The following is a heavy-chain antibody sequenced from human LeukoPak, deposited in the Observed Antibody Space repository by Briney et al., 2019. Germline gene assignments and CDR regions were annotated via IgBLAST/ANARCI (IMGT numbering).Heavy chain of an antibody. J-gene: IGHJ4*02. Sequence: PGGSLRLSCAASGFTFSSYAMSWVRQAPGKGLEWVSAISGSGGSTYYADSVKGRFTISRDNAKNSLYLQMNSLRAEDTAVYYCARTVVAVGPIDYWGQGTLVTVSS. CDR3: ARTVVAVGPIDY. V-gene: IGHV3-23*01. CDR2: ISGSGGST. D-gene: IGHD6-6*01. CDR1: GFTFSSYA.